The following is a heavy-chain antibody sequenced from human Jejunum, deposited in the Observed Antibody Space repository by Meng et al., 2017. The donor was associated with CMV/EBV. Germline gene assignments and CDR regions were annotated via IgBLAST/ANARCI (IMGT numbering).Heavy chain of an antibody. CDR3: ARLRWAAFDY. J-gene: IGHJ4*02. CDR2: ITGSGNTI. D-gene: IGHD4-23*01. CDR1: GFPFLSYE. V-gene: IGHV3-48*03. Sequence: SFAMSGFPFLSYEMNWVRQAPGKGLEWVASITGSGNTIYYADSVRGRFTISRDNAKNSLFLQMSGLRAEDTAVYYCARLRWAAFDYWGQGALVTVSS.